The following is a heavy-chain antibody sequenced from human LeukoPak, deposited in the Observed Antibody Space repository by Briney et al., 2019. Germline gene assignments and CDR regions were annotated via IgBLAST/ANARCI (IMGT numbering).Heavy chain of an antibody. J-gene: IGHJ6*02. CDR2: IYPGDSDT. CDR3: ARRYNWNYYGMDV. D-gene: IGHD1-20*01. V-gene: IGHV5-51*01. Sequence: GESLKISCKASGYSFTSYWIGWVRQMPGKGLEWMGIIYPGDSDTRYSPSFQGQVTISADKSISTAYLQWSSLKASDTAMYYCARRYNWNYYGMDVWGQGTTVTVSS. CDR1: GYSFTSYW.